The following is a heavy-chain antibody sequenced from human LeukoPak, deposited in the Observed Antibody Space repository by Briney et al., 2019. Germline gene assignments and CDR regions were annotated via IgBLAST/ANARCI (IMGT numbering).Heavy chain of an antibody. CDR1: GYTFTSYG. Sequence: GASVKVSCKASGYTFTSYGISWVRQAPGQGLEWMGWISAYNGNTNYAQKLQGRVTMTTDTSTSTAYMELRSLRSDDTAVYYCARDIGSSWYGGWFDPWGQGTLVTVSS. CDR3: ARDIGSSWYGGWFDP. V-gene: IGHV1-18*01. D-gene: IGHD6-13*01. J-gene: IGHJ5*02. CDR2: ISAYNGNT.